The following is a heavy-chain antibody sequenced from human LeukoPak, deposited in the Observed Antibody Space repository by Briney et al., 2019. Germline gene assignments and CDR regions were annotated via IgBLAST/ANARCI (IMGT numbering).Heavy chain of an antibody. J-gene: IGHJ6*03. D-gene: IGHD3-10*01. CDR1: GGTFSSYA. CDR3: ARDNMVTGYYYMDV. CDR2: IIPIFGTA. V-gene: IGHV1-69*13. Sequence: GASVKVSCKASGGTFSSYAISWVRQAPGQGLEWMGGIIPIFGTATYAQKFQGRVTITADESTSTAYMELSSLRSEDTAVYYCARDNMVTGYYYMDVWGKGTTVTVSS.